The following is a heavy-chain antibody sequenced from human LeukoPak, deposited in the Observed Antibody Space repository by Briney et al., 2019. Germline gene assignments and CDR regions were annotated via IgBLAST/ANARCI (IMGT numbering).Heavy chain of an antibody. J-gene: IGHJ4*02. Sequence: ASVKVSCKASGYTFPGYYMHWVRQAPGEGLEWMGWINPNSGGTNYAQKFQGRVTMTRDTSISTAYMELSRLRSDDTAVYYCAREHSSSSGKVFDYWGQGTLVTVSS. CDR2: INPNSGGT. V-gene: IGHV1-2*02. CDR3: AREHSSSSGKVFDY. CDR1: GYTFPGYY. D-gene: IGHD6-6*01.